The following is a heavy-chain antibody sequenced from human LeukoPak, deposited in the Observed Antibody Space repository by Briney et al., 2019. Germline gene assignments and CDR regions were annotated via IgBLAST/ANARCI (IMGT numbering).Heavy chain of an antibody. CDR2: IKIDGRET. D-gene: IGHD3-10*01. Sequence: GGSLRLSCAVSGFSLIYHWKHWVRQAPGKGLVWVSRIKIDGRETSYADAVKGRFTISRDNAKNTVYLQMNSLRDEDTAVYYCARDVVIGSGSLDSWGQGTLVTVSS. V-gene: IGHV3-74*01. CDR1: GFSLIYHW. J-gene: IGHJ4*02. CDR3: ARDVVIGSGSLDS.